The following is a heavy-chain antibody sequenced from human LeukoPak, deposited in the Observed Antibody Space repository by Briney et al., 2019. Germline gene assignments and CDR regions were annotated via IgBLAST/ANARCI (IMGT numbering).Heavy chain of an antibody. CDR3: ARGMGFGESTPYYYYGMDV. CDR2: IIPILGIA. CDR1: GGTFSSYA. J-gene: IGHJ6*02. V-gene: IGHV1-69*04. D-gene: IGHD3-10*01. Sequence: SVKVSCKASGGTFSSYAISWVRQAPGQGLEWMGRIIPILGIANYAQKFQGRVTITADKSTSTAYMELSSLRSEDTAVYYCARGMGFGESTPYYYYGMDVWGQGTTVTVSS.